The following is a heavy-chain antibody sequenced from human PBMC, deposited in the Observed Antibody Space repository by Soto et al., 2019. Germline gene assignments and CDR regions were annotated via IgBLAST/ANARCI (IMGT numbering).Heavy chain of an antibody. CDR1: GYTFSDYY. J-gene: IGHJ5*02. D-gene: IGHD4-17*01. CDR2: INPKSGDT. Sequence: ASVKVSCKASGYTFSDYYMHWVRQAPGQGLEWMGWINPKSGDTSYAQKFQGWVTMTRDTSISTGYMELSRLRSDDTAVYYCARVKDADYRNWFDPWGQGTLVTVSS. CDR3: ARVKDADYRNWFDP. V-gene: IGHV1-2*04.